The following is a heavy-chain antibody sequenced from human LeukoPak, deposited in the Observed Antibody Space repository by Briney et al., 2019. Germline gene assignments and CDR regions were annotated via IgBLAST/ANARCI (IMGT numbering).Heavy chain of an antibody. Sequence: QPGRSLRLSCAASGFTFSSYGMHWVRQAPGKGLEWVAVIWYDGSNKYYADSVKGRFTISRDNSKNTLYLQMNSLRAEDTAVYYCARRPAAGTLKHYFDYWGQGTLVTVSS. D-gene: IGHD6-13*01. CDR2: IWYDGSNK. CDR3: ARRPAAGTLKHYFDY. CDR1: GFTFSSYG. J-gene: IGHJ4*02. V-gene: IGHV3-33*01.